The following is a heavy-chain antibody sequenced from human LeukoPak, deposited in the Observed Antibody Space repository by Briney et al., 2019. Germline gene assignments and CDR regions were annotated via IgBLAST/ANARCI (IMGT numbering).Heavy chain of an antibody. CDR2: MNPNSGDT. Sequence: ASVKVSCKASGSTFRSYDINWVRQATGQGLEWMGWMNPNSGDTGYTQRFQGRVTMTRDTSMSTAYMELSSLRSEDTAVYYCARGPYGTGSHFDFWGQGTLVTVSS. D-gene: IGHD3-10*01. V-gene: IGHV1-8*02. CDR3: ARGPYGTGSHFDF. CDR1: GSTFRSYD. J-gene: IGHJ4*02.